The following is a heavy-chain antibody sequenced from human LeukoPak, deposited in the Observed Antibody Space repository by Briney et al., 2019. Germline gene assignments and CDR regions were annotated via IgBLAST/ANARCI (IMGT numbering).Heavy chain of an antibody. CDR3: VKVGESGWYDY. CDR1: GFTFSSYA. D-gene: IGHD6-19*01. V-gene: IGHV3-64D*06. J-gene: IGHJ4*02. Sequence: GGSLRLSCSASGFTFSSYAMRWVRQAPRKGLEYVSAISSNGGSTYYADSVKGRFTISRDNSKNTLYLQMSSLRAEDTAVYYCVKVGESGWYDYWGQGTLVTVSS. CDR2: ISSNGGST.